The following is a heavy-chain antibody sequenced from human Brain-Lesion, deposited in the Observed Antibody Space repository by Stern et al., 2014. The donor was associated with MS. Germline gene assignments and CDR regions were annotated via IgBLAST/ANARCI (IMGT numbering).Heavy chain of an antibody. V-gene: IGHV4-61*02. CDR1: GGSISSGGYY. CDR2: IFNSGST. CDR3: ARGRVVPGFQYYATDV. J-gene: IGHJ6*02. D-gene: IGHD2-2*01. Sequence: QVQLVESGPGLVKPSQTLSLSCTVSGGSISSGGYYWSWIRQPAGKGLEWIGRIFNSGSTSYNPSLKSRGPQSIDTAQKQFSPRLNSMTAADTAVYYCARGRVVPGFQYYATDVWGQGTTVIVSS.